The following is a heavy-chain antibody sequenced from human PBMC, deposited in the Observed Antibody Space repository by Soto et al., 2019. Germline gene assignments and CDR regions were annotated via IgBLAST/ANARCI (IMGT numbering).Heavy chain of an antibody. CDR1: GYTFTAYH. Sequence: QVRLVQSGAEVKEPGDSVRVSCEASGYTFTAYHIHWVRQAPGQGLEWMGWINPKFGDRGYAQDFQGRVSMTSDMTISTVYMELSRLTSDDTAIYYCARNMDYYYGRGSGNGHGVWGQGTPVTVFS. CDR3: ARNMDYYYGRGSGNGHGV. D-gene: IGHD3-10*02. V-gene: IGHV1-2*02. J-gene: IGHJ6*02. CDR2: INPKFGDR.